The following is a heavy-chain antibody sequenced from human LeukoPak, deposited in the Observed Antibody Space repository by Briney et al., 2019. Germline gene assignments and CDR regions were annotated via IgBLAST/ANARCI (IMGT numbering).Heavy chain of an antibody. CDR2: IYYSGST. D-gene: IGHD1-26*01. CDR3: ARDLSGSYYFDH. J-gene: IGHJ4*02. CDR1: GGSISSYY. Sequence: SETLSLTCTVSGGSISSYYWSWIRQPPGKGLEWIGYIYYSGSTNYNPSLKSRVTISVDTSKNQFSLKLSSVTAADTAVYYCARDLSGSYYFDHWGQGTLVTVSS. V-gene: IGHV4-59*01.